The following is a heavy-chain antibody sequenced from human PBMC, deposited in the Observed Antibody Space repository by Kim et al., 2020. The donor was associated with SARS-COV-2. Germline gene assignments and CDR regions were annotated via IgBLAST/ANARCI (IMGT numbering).Heavy chain of an antibody. CDR3: ARGKGRVIDY. CDR1: GYTFTSYD. J-gene: IGHJ4*01. CDR2: MDPNSADT. Sequence: ASVKVSCKTSGYTFTSYDINWVRQATGQGPEWMGWMDPNSADTGYAQKFQDRVTMTRSTSISTAYMELSSLTSEDTAGYYCARGKGRVIDYWGQGTLVTVS. D-gene: IGHD1-26*01. V-gene: IGHV1-8*01.